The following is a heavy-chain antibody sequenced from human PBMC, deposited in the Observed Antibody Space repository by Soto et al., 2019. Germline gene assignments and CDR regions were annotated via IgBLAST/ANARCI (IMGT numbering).Heavy chain of an antibody. Sequence: SDTLSLTCTVSGGSIRSYYWTWLRQPPGKGLEWLGYIFYSGSTFYNPSLKSRVTISIHTSKSKFSLQLTSVTAADTAVYYCARGAADTAMVDPWGKGTLVTVS. J-gene: IGHJ5*02. CDR2: IFYSGST. D-gene: IGHD5-18*01. CDR3: ARGAADTAMVDP. CDR1: GGSIRSYY. V-gene: IGHV4-59*07.